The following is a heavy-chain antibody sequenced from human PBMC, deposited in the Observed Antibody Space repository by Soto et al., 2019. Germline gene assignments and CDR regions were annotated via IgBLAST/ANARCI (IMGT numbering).Heavy chain of an antibody. D-gene: IGHD2-2*01. V-gene: IGHV4-30-2*01. J-gene: IGHJ5*02. Sequence: TSETLSLTCAVSACSISSGVDSLSWIRQPPGKGLEWIGYIYHSGSTYYNPSLKSRVTISVDRSKNQFSLKLSSVTAADTAVYYCARVPDRWGQGTLVTVSS. CDR3: ARVPDR. CDR1: ACSISSGVDS. CDR2: IYHSGST.